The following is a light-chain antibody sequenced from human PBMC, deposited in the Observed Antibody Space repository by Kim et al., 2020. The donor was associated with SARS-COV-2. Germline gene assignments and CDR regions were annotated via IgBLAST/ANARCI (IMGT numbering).Light chain of an antibody. Sequence: DIQMTQSSSSLSASVGDRVTITCQASQDISNYLNWYQQKPGKAPKLLIYDASNLETGVPSRFSGSGSGTDFTFTISSLQPEDIATYYCQQYDNRLALTFGGGTKVDIK. J-gene: IGKJ4*01. CDR1: QDISNY. V-gene: IGKV1-33*01. CDR3: QQYDNRLALT. CDR2: DAS.